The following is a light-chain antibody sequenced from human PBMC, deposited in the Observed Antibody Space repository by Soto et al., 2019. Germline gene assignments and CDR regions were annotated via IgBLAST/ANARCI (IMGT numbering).Light chain of an antibody. CDR3: HQYKSCAVT. CDR2: DAS. CDR1: QSISSW. V-gene: IGKV1-5*01. Sequence: DIQMTQSPSTLSASVGDRVTSTCRASQSISSWLAWYQQKPGKAPKLLIYDASSLESEVPSRFSGSGSGTEFTLTISSLQPDDFATYYCHQYKSCAVTFGQWTKGHI. J-gene: IGKJ1*01.